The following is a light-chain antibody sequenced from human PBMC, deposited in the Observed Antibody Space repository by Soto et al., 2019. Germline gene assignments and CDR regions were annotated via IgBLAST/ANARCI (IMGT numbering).Light chain of an antibody. CDR3: QSYDSSLSGYV. CDR2: GNN. J-gene: IGLJ1*01. Sequence: QPVLTQPPSGSGAPGQRVTISCTGSSSDIGAGYDVHWYQQLPGTAPKLLIYGNNNRPSGVPDRFSGPKSGTSASLAITGLQAEDEADYYCQSYDSSLSGYVFGTGTKLTVL. CDR1: SSDIGAGYD. V-gene: IGLV1-40*01.